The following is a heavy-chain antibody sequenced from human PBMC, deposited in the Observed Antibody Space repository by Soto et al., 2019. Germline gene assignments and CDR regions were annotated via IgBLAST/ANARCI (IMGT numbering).Heavy chain of an antibody. D-gene: IGHD1-1*01. V-gene: IGHV3-23*01. Sequence: EVQLLESGGGLVQPGESLRLSCAASGFTFNNYAMTWVRQAPGKGLEWVSGITGSSETTSYADSVKGRFTISRDNSKNTVSLQMNGLRAEDSAVYYFARDCARTFCSVWKLWGQGTLVTVSP. CDR1: GFTFNNYA. CDR2: ITGSSETT. J-gene: IGHJ4*02. CDR3: ARDCARTFCSVWKL.